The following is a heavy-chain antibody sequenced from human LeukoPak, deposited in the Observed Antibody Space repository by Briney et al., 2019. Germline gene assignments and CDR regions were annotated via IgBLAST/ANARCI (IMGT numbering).Heavy chain of an antibody. CDR3: ARGKIVATILSYYYYMDV. D-gene: IGHD5-12*01. CDR2: ISAYNGNT. J-gene: IGHJ6*03. CDR1: GCTFTSYG. Sequence: ASVKVSCKASGCTFTSYGISWVRQAPGQGLEWMGWISAYNGNTNYAQKLQGRVTMTTDTSTSTAYMELRSLRSDDTAVYYCARGKIVATILSYYYYMDVWGKGTTVTVSS. V-gene: IGHV1-18*01.